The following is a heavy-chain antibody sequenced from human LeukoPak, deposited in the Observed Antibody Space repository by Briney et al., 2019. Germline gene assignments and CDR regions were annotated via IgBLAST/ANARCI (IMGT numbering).Heavy chain of an antibody. V-gene: IGHV3-30*02. D-gene: IGHD3-10*01. CDR2: IRYDGSNK. CDR3: ARLSAYYYGSFFYYYMDV. Sequence: GGSLRLSCAASGFTFSSYGMHWVRQAPGKGLEWVAFIRYDGSNKYYADSVKGRFTISRDNSKNTLYLHVNSLRPEDTAVYYCARLSAYYYGSFFYYYMDVWGKGTTVTVSS. J-gene: IGHJ6*03. CDR1: GFTFSSYG.